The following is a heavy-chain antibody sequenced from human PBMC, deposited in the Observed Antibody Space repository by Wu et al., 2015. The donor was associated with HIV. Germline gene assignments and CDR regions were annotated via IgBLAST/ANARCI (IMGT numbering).Heavy chain of an antibody. Sequence: QVQLVQSGAEVKKPGASVKVSCKVSGYTLTELSMHWVRQAPGKGLEWMGGFDPEDGETIYAQKFQGRVTMTEDTSTDTAYMELNRLTSEDTAIYYCAVLYDVEGDKAILDHWGQGTVVTVSS. J-gene: IGHJ4*02. CDR3: AVLYDVEGDKAILDH. V-gene: IGHV1-24*01. D-gene: IGHD3-16*01. CDR2: FDPEDGET. CDR1: GYTLTELS.